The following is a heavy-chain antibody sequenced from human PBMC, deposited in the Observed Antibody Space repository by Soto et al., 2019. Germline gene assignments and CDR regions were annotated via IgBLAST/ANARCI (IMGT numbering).Heavy chain of an antibody. CDR3: ARTGIAVAAFDY. J-gene: IGHJ4*02. D-gene: IGHD6-19*01. Sequence: ASVNVSCKASGYTFTSYAMHWVRQAPGQRLEWMGWINAGNGNTKYSQKFQGRVTITRDTSASTAYMELSSLRSEDTAVYYCARTGIAVAAFDYWGQGTLVTVSS. V-gene: IGHV1-3*01. CDR1: GYTFTSYA. CDR2: INAGNGNT.